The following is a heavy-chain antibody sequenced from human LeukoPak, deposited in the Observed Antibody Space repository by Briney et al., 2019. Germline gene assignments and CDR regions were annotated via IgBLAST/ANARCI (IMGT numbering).Heavy chain of an antibody. Sequence: PGGSLRLSCAASGFTLSNFAMTWVRQAPGKGLEWVSGISGSGGSTYYADSVKGRFSISRDNSKNTLYLQMNSLRAEDTAVYYCAKGGRWDYYDSSHWGQGTMVTVSS. CDR1: GFTLSNFA. J-gene: IGHJ3*01. CDR3: AKGGRWDYYDSSH. V-gene: IGHV3-23*01. D-gene: IGHD3-22*01. CDR2: ISGSGGST.